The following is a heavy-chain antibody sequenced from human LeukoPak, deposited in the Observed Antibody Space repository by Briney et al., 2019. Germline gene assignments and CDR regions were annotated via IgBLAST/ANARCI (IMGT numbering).Heavy chain of an antibody. D-gene: IGHD2-15*01. J-gene: IGHJ4*02. Sequence: PGGSLRLSCAASGFTFSSYGMQWVRQAPGKGLEGVAVISYDGSNTYYAYSVKGPFTISRDNSHNTLYLQMTSLRAEDTAVYYCAKDRSYCSGGSCLYYFDYWGQGTLVTVSS. CDR1: GFTFSSYG. CDR2: ISYDGSNT. V-gene: IGHV3-30*18. CDR3: AKDRSYCSGGSCLYYFDY.